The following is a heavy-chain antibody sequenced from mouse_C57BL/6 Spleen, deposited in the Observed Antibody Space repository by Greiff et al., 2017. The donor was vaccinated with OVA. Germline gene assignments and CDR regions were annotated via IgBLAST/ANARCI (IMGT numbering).Heavy chain of an antibody. CDR3: ARDYGSRYWYFDV. V-gene: IGHV1-82*01. Sequence: VQLQQSGPELVKPGASVKISCKASGYAFSSSWMNWVKQRPGTGLEWIGRIYPGDGDTNYNGKFKGKATLTADKSSSTAYMQLSSLTSEDSAVYFCARDYGSRYWYFDVWGTGTTVTVSS. CDR1: GYAFSSSW. J-gene: IGHJ1*03. D-gene: IGHD1-1*01. CDR2: IYPGDGDT.